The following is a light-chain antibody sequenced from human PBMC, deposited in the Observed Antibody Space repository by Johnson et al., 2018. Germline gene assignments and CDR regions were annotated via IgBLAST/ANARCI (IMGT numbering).Light chain of an antibody. CDR2: ENN. Sequence: QSVLTQPTSVSAAPGQKVTISCSGSSSNIGNNYVSWYQQLPGTAPKLLIYENNKRPSGIPDRFSGSKSGTSATLGITGLQTGDEADYYCGTWDSSLIAGNVFGTGTKVTVL. J-gene: IGLJ1*01. CDR3: GTWDSSLIAGNV. CDR1: SSNIGNNY. V-gene: IGLV1-51*02.